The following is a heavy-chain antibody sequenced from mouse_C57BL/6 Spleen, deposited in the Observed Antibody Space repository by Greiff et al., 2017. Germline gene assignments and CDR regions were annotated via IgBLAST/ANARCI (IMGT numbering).Heavy chain of an antibody. V-gene: IGHV1-26*01. CDR2: INPNNGGT. J-gene: IGHJ4*01. D-gene: IGHD2-13*01. Sequence: VQLQQSGPELVKPGASVKISCKASGYTFTDYYMNWVKQSHGKSLEWIGDINPNNGGTSYNQKFKGKATLTVDKSSSPAYMELRSLTSEDSAHYYSARAKKLSTVTNYAMDTWGLGTSVTPSS. CDR1: GYTFTDYY. CDR3: ARAKKLSTVTNYAMDT.